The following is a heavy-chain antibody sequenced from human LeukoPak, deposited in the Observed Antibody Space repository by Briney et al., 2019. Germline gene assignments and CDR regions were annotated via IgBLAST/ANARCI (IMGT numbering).Heavy chain of an antibody. J-gene: IGHJ4*02. CDR3: ARGSDYSNGNIYEDDFEY. V-gene: IGHV3-7*01. CDR1: GFTFDKYW. D-gene: IGHD5-12*01. Sequence: GGSLRLSCAASGFTFDKYWMYWVRQAPGKGLEWVAQINQDGRVKQYVDSVKGRFTISRDNAKNLVSLQMSSLRAEDTAVYYCARGSDYSNGNIYEDDFEYWGQGNLVTVSS. CDR2: INQDGRVK.